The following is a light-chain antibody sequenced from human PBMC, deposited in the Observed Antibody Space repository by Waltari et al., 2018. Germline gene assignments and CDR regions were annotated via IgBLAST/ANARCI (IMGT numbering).Light chain of an antibody. V-gene: IGLV1-44*01. CDR3: ATWDDRLKRPV. Sequence: QSVLTQAPSASGTPGQRVTISCSGGSSNIGNNTVVWYQQLPGTAPKLLIYTNNNRPSGVPDRFSISKSGTSASLAITGLQSDDEADYYCATWDDRLKRPVFGGGTKLTVL. CDR2: TNN. CDR1: SSNIGNNT. J-gene: IGLJ2*01.